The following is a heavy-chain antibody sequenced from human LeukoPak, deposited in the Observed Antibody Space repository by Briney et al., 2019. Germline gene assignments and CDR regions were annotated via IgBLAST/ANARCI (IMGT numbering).Heavy chain of an antibody. J-gene: IGHJ6*02. CDR1: GYTFTSYG. D-gene: IGHD6-13*01. CDR3: ARGGIAAAGHGGYYYYGMDV. V-gene: IGHV1-18*01. Sequence: ASVKVSCKASGYTFTSYGISWVRQAPGQGLEWMGWISAYNGNTNYAQKLQGRVTMTTDTSTSTAYMELRSLRSDDTAVYYCARGGIAAAGHGGYYYYGMDVWGQGTTVTDSS. CDR2: ISAYNGNT.